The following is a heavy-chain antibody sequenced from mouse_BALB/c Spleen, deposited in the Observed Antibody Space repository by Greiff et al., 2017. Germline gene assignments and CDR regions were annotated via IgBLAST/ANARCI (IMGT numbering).Heavy chain of an antibody. J-gene: IGHJ3*01. D-gene: IGHD2-4*01. CDR1: GFNINDTY. CDR3: ARDYDAWFAY. CDR2: IDPANGNT. Sequence: EVLLVESGAELVKPGASVKLSCTASGFNINDTYMHWVKQRPEQGLEWIGRIDPANGNTKYDPKFQGKATITADTSSNTAYLQLSSLTSEDTAVYYCARDYDAWFAYWGQGTLVTVSA. V-gene: IGHV14-3*02.